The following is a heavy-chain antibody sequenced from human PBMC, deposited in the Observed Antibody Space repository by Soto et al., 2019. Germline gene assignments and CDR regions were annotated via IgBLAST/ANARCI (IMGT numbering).Heavy chain of an antibody. V-gene: IGHV1-18*01. CDR1: GYTFTSYG. Sequence: ASVNVSCKASGYTFTSYGISWVRQAPGQGLECMGWISAYNGNTNYAQKLQGRVTMTTDTSTSTAYMELRSLRSDDTAVYYCARDSMPYSSSWQPDYWGQGTLVTVSS. CDR2: ISAYNGNT. J-gene: IGHJ4*02. D-gene: IGHD6-13*01. CDR3: ARDSMPYSSSWQPDY.